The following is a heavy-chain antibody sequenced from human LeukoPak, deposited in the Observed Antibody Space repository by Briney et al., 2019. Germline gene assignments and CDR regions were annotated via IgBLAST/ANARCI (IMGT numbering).Heavy chain of an antibody. CDR2: TYYRSKWYN. CDR1: GDSVSSNSVA. V-gene: IGHV6-1*01. J-gene: IGHJ3*02. D-gene: IGHD4-11*01. CDR3: ARGAYSTFDI. Sequence: SQTLSLTCVISGDSVSSNSVAWNWIRQSPSRRLEWLGRTYYRSKWYNDYAVSVQGRITVNPDTSKNQFSLQLDSVTPHDTALYYCARGAYSTFDIWGQGTMITVSS.